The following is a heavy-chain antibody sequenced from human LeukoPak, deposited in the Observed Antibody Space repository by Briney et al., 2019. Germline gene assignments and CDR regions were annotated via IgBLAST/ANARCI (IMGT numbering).Heavy chain of an antibody. D-gene: IGHD3-22*01. CDR3: ARTDSRSYYYYGMDV. CDR1: GGSISSYY. V-gene: IGHV4-59*08. Sequence: SETLSLTCTVSGGSISSYYWSWIRQPPGKGLEWIGYIYYSGSTNYNPSLKSRVTISVDTSKNQFSLKLSSVTAADTAVYYCARTDSRSYYYYGMDVWGQGTTVTVSS. J-gene: IGHJ6*02. CDR2: IYYSGST.